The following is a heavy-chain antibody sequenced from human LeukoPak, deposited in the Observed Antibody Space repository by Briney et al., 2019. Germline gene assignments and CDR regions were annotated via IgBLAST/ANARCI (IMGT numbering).Heavy chain of an antibody. V-gene: IGHV3-73*01. CDR2: IRTKTRNYAA. D-gene: IGHD2-8*02. Sequence: GGSLRLSCAASGFTFSDHYMHWVRQASGKGLEWVGLIRTKTRNYAATYAESVKGRFTISRDDSKNTAYLQMSSLKMEDTAVYYCTRQNCTGGSCSYVDCWGQGTLVTVSS. CDR3: TRQNCTGGSCSYVDC. CDR1: GFTFSDHY. J-gene: IGHJ4*02.